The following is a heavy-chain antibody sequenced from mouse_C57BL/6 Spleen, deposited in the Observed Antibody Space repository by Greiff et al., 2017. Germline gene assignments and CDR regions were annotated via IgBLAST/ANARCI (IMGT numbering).Heavy chain of an antibody. J-gene: IGHJ1*03. CDR1: GYSITSGYY. Sequence: EVKLMESGPGLVKPSQSLSLTCSVTGYSITSGYYWNWIRQFPGNKLEWMGYISYDGSNNYNPSLKNRISITRDTSKNQFFLKLNSVTTEDTATYYCAIGSSYGYFEVWGTGTTVTVSS. CDR2: ISYDGSN. CDR3: AIGSSYGYFEV. V-gene: IGHV3-6*01. D-gene: IGHD1-1*01.